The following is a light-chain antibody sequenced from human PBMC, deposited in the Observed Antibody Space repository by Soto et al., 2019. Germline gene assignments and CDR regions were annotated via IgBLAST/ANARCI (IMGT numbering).Light chain of an antibody. CDR1: QSVSSN. CDR2: GAS. V-gene: IGKV3-15*01. Sequence: EIVMLQSPATLSVSPGESAPLSGRASQSVSSNLAWYQQKPGQAPRLLMYGASTRATGVPARFSGSGSGTEFTLTIRSLQSEDFAVYYCQQYNNWPPWTVGQGNKVDIK. J-gene: IGKJ1*01. CDR3: QQYNNWPPWT.